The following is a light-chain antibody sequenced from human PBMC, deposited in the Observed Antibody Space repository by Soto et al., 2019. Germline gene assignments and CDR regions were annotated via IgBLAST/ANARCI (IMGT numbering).Light chain of an antibody. J-gene: IGLJ3*02. CDR3: SSYTGSTFWV. CDR2: EVT. Sequence: QSALTQPASVSGSTGQSITISCTGTRNDVGRYNYVSWYQHPPGKAPKLMIYEVTNRPSGVSNRFSGSKSGNTASLTISGLQAEDEADYYCSSYTGSTFWVFGGVTKLTVL. CDR1: RNDVGRYNY. V-gene: IGLV2-14*01.